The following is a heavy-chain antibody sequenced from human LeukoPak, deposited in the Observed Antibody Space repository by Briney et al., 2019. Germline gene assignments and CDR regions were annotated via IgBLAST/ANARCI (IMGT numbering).Heavy chain of an antibody. V-gene: IGHV3-66*01. CDR2: LSNTGNA. Sequence: GGSLTLSCAAPGSTVRSAFMNWVRQAPGKGLEWVSLLSNTGNAFYADSVKGRFTVSRDNSKNTFSLHMNTLRVEDTAVYYCAKDGIGGDAFDIWGQGTMVTVSS. J-gene: IGHJ3*02. CDR3: AKDGIGGDAFDI. CDR1: GSTVRSAF. D-gene: IGHD2-21*01.